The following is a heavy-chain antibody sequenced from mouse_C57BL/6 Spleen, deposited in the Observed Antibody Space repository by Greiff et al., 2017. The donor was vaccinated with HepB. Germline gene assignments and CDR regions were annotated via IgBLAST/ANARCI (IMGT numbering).Heavy chain of an antibody. Sequence: QVQLQQSGAELVRPGASVKLSCKASGYTFTDYYINWVKQRPGQGLEWIARIYPGSGNTYYNEKFKGKATLTAEKSSSTAYMQLSSLTSEDSAVYFCARDYGSLWFAYWGQGTLVTVSA. J-gene: IGHJ3*01. V-gene: IGHV1-76*01. CDR2: IYPGSGNT. CDR1: GYTFTDYY. CDR3: ARDYGSLWFAY. D-gene: IGHD1-1*01.